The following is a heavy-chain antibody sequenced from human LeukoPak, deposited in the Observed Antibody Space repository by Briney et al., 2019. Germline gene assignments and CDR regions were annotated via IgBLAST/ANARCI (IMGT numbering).Heavy chain of an antibody. Sequence: SETLSLTCTVSGGSITSSSYYWGWIRQPPGRGLEWIGSFYYRGSTYYNPSLKSRVTISLDTSKNQFSLKLSSVTAADTAVYYCTRTLPLLLWFGELSNSFDYWGQGTLVTVSS. CDR2: FYYRGST. CDR1: GGSITSSSYY. D-gene: IGHD3-10*01. CDR3: TRTLPLLLWFGELSNSFDY. J-gene: IGHJ4*02. V-gene: IGHV4-39*07.